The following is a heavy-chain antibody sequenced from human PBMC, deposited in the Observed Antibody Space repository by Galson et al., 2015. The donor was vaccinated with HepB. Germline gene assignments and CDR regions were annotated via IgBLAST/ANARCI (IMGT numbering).Heavy chain of an antibody. V-gene: IGHV3-9*01. D-gene: IGHD6-13*01. CDR3: AKASFIAAAGTFFDY. CDR2: ISWNSGSL. CDR1: GFTFDDYA. J-gene: IGHJ4*02. Sequence: SLRLSCAASGFTFDDYAMHWVRQAPGKGLEWVSGISWNSGSLRYADSVKGRFTISRDNAKNSLYLQMNSLRAEDTALYFCAKASFIAAAGTFFDYWGQGTLVIVSS.